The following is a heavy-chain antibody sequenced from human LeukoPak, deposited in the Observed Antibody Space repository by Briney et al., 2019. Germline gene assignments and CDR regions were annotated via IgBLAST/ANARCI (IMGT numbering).Heavy chain of an antibody. Sequence: ASLNVSCKASGYTFRGNYIHWLRQAPGQGLEWMGWIDANNGDTKSAQKFQGRVTMSRDTSISTAYMDLSSLSPDDAAVYYCARDPSSVTLYFFDYWGQGTLVTVSS. CDR1: GYTFRGNY. V-gene: IGHV1-2*02. D-gene: IGHD4-11*01. CDR3: ARDPSSVTLYFFDY. CDR2: IDANNGDT. J-gene: IGHJ4*02.